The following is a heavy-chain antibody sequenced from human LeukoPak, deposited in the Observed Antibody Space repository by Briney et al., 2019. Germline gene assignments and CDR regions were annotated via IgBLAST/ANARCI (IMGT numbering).Heavy chain of an antibody. J-gene: IGHJ4*02. CDR2: IYTSGST. V-gene: IGHV4-61*02. Sequence: SETLSLTCTVSGGSINSGSYYWSWIRQPAGKGLEWIGRIYTSGSTNYNPSLKSRVTISVDTSKNQFSLKLSSVTAADTAVYYCARGRYCSSTSCYAVYYYFDYWGQGTLVAVSS. CDR1: GGSINSGSYY. D-gene: IGHD2-2*01. CDR3: ARGRYCSSTSCYAVYYYFDY.